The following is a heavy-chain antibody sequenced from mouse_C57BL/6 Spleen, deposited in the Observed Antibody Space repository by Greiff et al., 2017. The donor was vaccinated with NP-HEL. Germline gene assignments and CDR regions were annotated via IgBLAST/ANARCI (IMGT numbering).Heavy chain of an antibody. CDR3: AIWGGSSYPPFAY. J-gene: IGHJ3*01. V-gene: IGHV1-61*01. D-gene: IGHD1-1*01. Sequence: QVQLQQPGAELVRPGSSVKLSCKASGYTFTSYWMDWVKQRPGQGLEWIGNIYPSDSETHYNQKFKDKATLTVDKSSSTAYMQLSSLTSEDSAVYYCAIWGGSSYPPFAYWGQGTLVTVSA. CDR1: GYTFTSYW. CDR2: IYPSDSET.